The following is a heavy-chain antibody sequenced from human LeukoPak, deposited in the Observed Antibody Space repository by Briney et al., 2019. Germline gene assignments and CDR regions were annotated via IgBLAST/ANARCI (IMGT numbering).Heavy chain of an antibody. Sequence: GGSLRLSCAASGFTFSNYAMNWVRQAPGKGLEWVSVISDSGDSTYYADSVKGRFTISRDNSKNTLYLQMNSLRAEDTAVYYCAKQLVSSGSYYNYWGQGTLVTVYS. CDR2: ISDSGDST. CDR1: GFTFSNYA. J-gene: IGHJ4*02. V-gene: IGHV3-23*01. D-gene: IGHD3-22*01. CDR3: AKQLVSSGSYYNY.